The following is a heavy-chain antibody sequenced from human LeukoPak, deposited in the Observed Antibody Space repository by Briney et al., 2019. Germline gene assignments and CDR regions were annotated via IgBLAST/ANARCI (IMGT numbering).Heavy chain of an antibody. V-gene: IGHV3-23*01. CDR3: AKPIVVVPAALGWFDP. Sequence: GGSLRLSCAASGFTFTTYAMSWVRQAPGMGLEWVSSISNNGGDTYYADSVKGRLSISRDNSKNTLYLQMNSLRAEDTAVYYCAKPIVVVPAALGWFDPWGQGTLVTVSS. J-gene: IGHJ5*02. D-gene: IGHD2-2*01. CDR2: ISNNGGDT. CDR1: GFTFTTYA.